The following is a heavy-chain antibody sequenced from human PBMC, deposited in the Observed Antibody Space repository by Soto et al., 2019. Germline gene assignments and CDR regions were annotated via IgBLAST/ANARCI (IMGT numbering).Heavy chain of an antibody. D-gene: IGHD4-17*01. Sequence: GGSLRLSCAASGFTFSSYGMHWVRQAPGKGLEWVAVIWYDGSNKYYADSVKGRFTISRDNSKNTLYLQMNSLRAEDTAVYYCAREGPTVTTRAFDYWGQGTLVTVSS. CDR3: AREGPTVTTRAFDY. J-gene: IGHJ4*02. CDR2: IWYDGSNK. CDR1: GFTFSSYG. V-gene: IGHV3-33*01.